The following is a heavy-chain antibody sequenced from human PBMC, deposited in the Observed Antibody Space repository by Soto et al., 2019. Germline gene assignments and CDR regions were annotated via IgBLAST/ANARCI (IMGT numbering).Heavy chain of an antibody. CDR1: GFSLSTSGVG. CDR2: NYWDDDK. Sequence: QITLKESGPTLVKPTQTLTLTCTFSGFSLSTSGVGVGWIRQPPGKALEWLALNYWDDDKRYSPSLKSRLTITKDTSKNQVVLTMPNMDPVDTATYYCAHSNYDFWSGYYRFDPWGQGTLVTVSS. D-gene: IGHD3-3*01. V-gene: IGHV2-5*02. J-gene: IGHJ5*02. CDR3: AHSNYDFWSGYYRFDP.